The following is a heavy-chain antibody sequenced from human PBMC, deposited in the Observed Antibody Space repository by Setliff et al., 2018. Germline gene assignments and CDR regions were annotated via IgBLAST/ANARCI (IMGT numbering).Heavy chain of an antibody. J-gene: IGHJ4*02. CDR2: IGHTGSI. CDR1: GYSISSGYV. Sequence: SETLSLTCTVSGYSISSGYVWGWIRQPPGKGLEWVGNIGHTGSISYNPSLKSRLTISRDTSKNQVSLKLNSVTATDTAVYYCARDLGHGGDSDYWGQGILVTVSS. V-gene: IGHV4-38-2*02. CDR3: ARDLGHGGDSDY. D-gene: IGHD2-21*02.